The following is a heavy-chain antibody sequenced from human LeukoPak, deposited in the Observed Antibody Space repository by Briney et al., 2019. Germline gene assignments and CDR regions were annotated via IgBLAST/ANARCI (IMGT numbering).Heavy chain of an antibody. J-gene: IGHJ6*02. V-gene: IGHV4-59*01. CDR3: AGERILYYYGSGRIMDV. Sequence: SETLSLTCTVSGGSISSYYWSWIRQPPGKGLEWIGYIYYSGSTNYNPSLKSRVTISVDTSKNQFSLKLSSVTAADTAVYYCAGERILYYYGSGRIMDVWGQGTTVTVSS. D-gene: IGHD3-10*01. CDR2: IYYSGST. CDR1: GGSISSYY.